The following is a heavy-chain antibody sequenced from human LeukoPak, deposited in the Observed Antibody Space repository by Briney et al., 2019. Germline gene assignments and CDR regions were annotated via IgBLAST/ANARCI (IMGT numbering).Heavy chain of an antibody. J-gene: IGHJ4*02. CDR2: IYTSGST. CDR1: GGSISSYY. Sequence: SETLSLTCTVSGGSISSYYWSWIRQPAGKGLEWIGRIYTSGSTNYNPSLKSRVTMSVDTSKNQFSLKLSSVTAADTAVYYCAGEVTPGIIVGATSGPYWGQGTLATVSS. D-gene: IGHD1-26*01. CDR3: AGEVTPGIIVGATSGPY. V-gene: IGHV4-4*07.